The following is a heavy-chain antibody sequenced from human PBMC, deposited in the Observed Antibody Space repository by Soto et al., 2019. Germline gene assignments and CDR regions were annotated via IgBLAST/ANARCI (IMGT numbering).Heavy chain of an antibody. J-gene: IGHJ5*02. D-gene: IGHD6-13*01. V-gene: IGHV3-30*18. CDR3: AKVDYSSTWYWFDP. CDR1: GFTFSRYG. Sequence: QVQLVESGGGVVQPGRSLRLSCAASGFTFSRYGMHWVRQAPGKGLEWVALISDDGSYKYYADSVKGRFTISRDDSKNTLYLQMNSLRPVDTAVYYCAKVDYSSTWYWFDPWGQGTLVTVSS. CDR2: ISDDGSYK.